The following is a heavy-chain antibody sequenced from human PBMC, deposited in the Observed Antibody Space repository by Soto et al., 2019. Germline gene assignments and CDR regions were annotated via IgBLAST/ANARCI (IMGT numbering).Heavy chain of an antibody. D-gene: IGHD6-13*01. CDR2: IDWDDDK. CDR3: ARSIVAAGNRWFDP. J-gene: IGHJ5*02. Sequence: SGPTLVNPTQTLTLTCAFSGFSLSTSGMRVSWIRQPPGKALEWLARIDWDDDKLYSTSLKTRLTISKDTSKNQVVLTMTNMDPVDTATYYCARSIVAAGNRWFDPWGQGALVTVSS. CDR1: GFSLSTSGMR. V-gene: IGHV2-70*04.